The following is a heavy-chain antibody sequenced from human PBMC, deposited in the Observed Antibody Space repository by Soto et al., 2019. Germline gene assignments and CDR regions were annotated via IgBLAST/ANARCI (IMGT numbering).Heavy chain of an antibody. CDR3: ARGRIAAAGTVPRHYYYYGMDV. Sequence: GGSLRLSCAASGFTFSSYGTHWVRQAPGKGLEWVAVIWYDGSNKYYADSVKGRFTISRDNSKNTLYLQMNSLRAEDTAVYYCARGRIAAAGTVPRHYYYYGMDVWGQGTTVTVSS. CDR2: IWYDGSNK. J-gene: IGHJ6*02. D-gene: IGHD6-13*01. V-gene: IGHV3-33*01. CDR1: GFTFSSYG.